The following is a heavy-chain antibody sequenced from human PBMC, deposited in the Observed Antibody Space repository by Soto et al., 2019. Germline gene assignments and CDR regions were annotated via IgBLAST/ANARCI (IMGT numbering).Heavy chain of an antibody. CDR1: GYTFTGYY. Sequence: ASVKVSCKASGYTFTGYYMHWVRQAPGQGLELMGWINPNSGGTNYAQKFQGWVTMTRDTSISTAYMELSRLRSDDTAVYYCARVDVSCGGDCYSYYFDYWGQGTLVTVSS. CDR2: INPNSGGT. D-gene: IGHD2-21*02. V-gene: IGHV1-2*04. J-gene: IGHJ4*02. CDR3: ARVDVSCGGDCYSYYFDY.